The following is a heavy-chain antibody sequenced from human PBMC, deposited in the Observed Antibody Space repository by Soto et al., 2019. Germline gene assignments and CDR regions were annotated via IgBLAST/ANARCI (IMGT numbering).Heavy chain of an antibody. CDR1: GFTFSNHN. Sequence: EVQLVESGGGLVRPGGSLRLSCAASGFTFSNHNLNWVRQAPGKGLEWVSYISSSGSTIYYADSVRGRFTISRDNANDSLYLQMNSLRDEDTAVYYCARDPAVGSSGWYYFDSWGQGTLVTVSS. D-gene: IGHD6-19*01. CDR2: ISSSGSTI. J-gene: IGHJ4*02. V-gene: IGHV3-48*02. CDR3: ARDPAVGSSGWYYFDS.